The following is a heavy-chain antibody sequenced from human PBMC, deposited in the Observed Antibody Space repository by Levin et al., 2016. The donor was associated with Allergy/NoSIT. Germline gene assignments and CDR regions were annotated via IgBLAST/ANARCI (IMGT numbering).Heavy chain of an antibody. V-gene: IGHV4-39*01. CDR2: IYYSGST. CDR3: ARHGDTAMAKDYYGMDV. D-gene: IGHD5-18*01. J-gene: IGHJ6*02. CDR1: GGSISSSSYY. Sequence: SETLSLTCTVSGGSISSSSYYWGWIRQPPGKGLEWIGSIYYSGSTYYNPSLKSRVTISVDTSKNQFSLKLSSVTAADTAVYYCARHGDTAMAKDYYGMDVWGQGTTVTVSS.